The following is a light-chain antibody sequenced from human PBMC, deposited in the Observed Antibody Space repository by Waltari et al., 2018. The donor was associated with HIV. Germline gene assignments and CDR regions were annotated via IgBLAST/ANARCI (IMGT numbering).Light chain of an antibody. CDR3: QQYNDWPPLT. Sequence: EIVMTQSPATLSLSPGERATLSCSARRSVTIKLAWYQQKPGQSPRLLIFNAFTRASGIPARFSGSGSGTEFTLTISSLKSEDSAVYYCQQYNDWPPLTFGGGTKVEIK. V-gene: IGKV3-15*01. CDR1: RSVTIK. J-gene: IGKJ4*01. CDR2: NAF.